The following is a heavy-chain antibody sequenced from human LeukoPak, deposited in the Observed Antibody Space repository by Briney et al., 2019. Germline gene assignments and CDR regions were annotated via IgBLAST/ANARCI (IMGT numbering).Heavy chain of an antibody. J-gene: IGHJ5*02. CDR1: GGSFSGYY. V-gene: IGHV4-34*01. D-gene: IGHD6-19*01. CDR3: AGTVAGTGWFDP. CDR2: INHSGST. Sequence: KPSETLSLTCAVYGGSFSGYYWSWIRQPPGKGLEWIGEINHSGSTNYNPSLKSRVTISVDTSKNQFSLKLSSVTAADTAVYYCAGTVAGTGWFDPWGQGTLVTVSS.